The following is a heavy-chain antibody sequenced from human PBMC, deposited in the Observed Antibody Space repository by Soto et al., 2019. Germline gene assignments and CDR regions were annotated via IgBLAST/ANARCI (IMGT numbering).Heavy chain of an antibody. CDR2: IYCSGST. J-gene: IGHJ5*02. D-gene: IGHD1-26*01. CDR1: GGSISSYY. CDR3: ASYIRGWFDP. Sequence: SETLSLTCTVSGGSISSYYWSWIRQPPGKGLEWIGYIYCSGSTNYNPSLKSRVTISVDTSKNQFSLKLSSVTAADTAAYYCASYIRGWFDPWGQGTLVTVSS. V-gene: IGHV4-59*08.